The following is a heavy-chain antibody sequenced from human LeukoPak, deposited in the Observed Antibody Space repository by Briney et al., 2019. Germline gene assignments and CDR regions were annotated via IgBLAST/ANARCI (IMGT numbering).Heavy chain of an antibody. D-gene: IGHD6-19*01. CDR1: GGTFSSYA. Sequence: ASVKVSCKASGGTFSSYAMSWVRQAPGKGLEWVSAISGSGGSTYYADSVKGRFTISRDNSKNTLYLQMNSLRVEGTAMYYCAKELRSSDFIWVDYWGQGTLVTVSS. CDR2: ISGSGGST. J-gene: IGHJ4*02. CDR3: AKELRSSDFIWVDY. V-gene: IGHV3-23*01.